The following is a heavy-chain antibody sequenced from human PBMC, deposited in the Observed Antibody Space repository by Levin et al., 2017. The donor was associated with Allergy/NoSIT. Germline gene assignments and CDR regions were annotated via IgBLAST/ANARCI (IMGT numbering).Heavy chain of an antibody. Sequence: PGESLKISCAASGFTFGIYAMSWVRQAPGKGLEWISSISASGTGTYYADSVKGRFTISRDSSKNTVYVQMNSLRVEDTAVYYCAKDPVTSADPYYFDYWGQGTLVTVSS. CDR2: ISASGTGT. J-gene: IGHJ4*02. D-gene: IGHD4-17*01. CDR3: AKDPVTSADPYYFDY. CDR1: GFTFGIYA. V-gene: IGHV3-23*01.